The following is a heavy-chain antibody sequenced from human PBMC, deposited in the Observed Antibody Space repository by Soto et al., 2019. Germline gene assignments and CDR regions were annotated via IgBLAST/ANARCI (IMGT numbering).Heavy chain of an antibody. J-gene: IGHJ4*02. V-gene: IGHV3-7*05. Sequence: GGSLRLSCAASGFIFGDYWMSWIRPAPGKGLEWVANTRQDGGEKNFVDSVKGRFFISRDNAKNSLYLQMNSLRAEDTAVYYCAKGPSPDCGGDCYPTYYFDYWGQGTLVTVSS. CDR1: GFIFGDYW. D-gene: IGHD2-21*02. CDR3: AKGPSPDCGGDCYPTYYFDY. CDR2: TRQDGGEK.